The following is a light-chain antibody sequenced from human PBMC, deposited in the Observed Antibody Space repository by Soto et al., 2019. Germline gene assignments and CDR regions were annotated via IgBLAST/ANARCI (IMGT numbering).Light chain of an antibody. Sequence: IVLTQSPGTLSLSPGERATLSCSASQSVRSSYLAWYQQKPGQAPRLLIYGASSRATGIPDRFTGSGSGTDFTLTISRLEPEDFALYYCQQYSDSPLTFGGGAKVEIK. CDR1: QSVRSSY. CDR2: GAS. J-gene: IGKJ4*01. CDR3: QQYSDSPLT. V-gene: IGKV3-20*01.